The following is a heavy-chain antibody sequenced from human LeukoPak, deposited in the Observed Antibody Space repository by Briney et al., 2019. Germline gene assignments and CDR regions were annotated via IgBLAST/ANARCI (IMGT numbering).Heavy chain of an antibody. V-gene: IGHV3-11*01. CDR3: AREFPAGTFDY. CDR2: ISSSGSTI. D-gene: IGHD6-13*01. Sequence: GGSLRLSCAASGFTFSVYYMSWIRQAPGKGLEWVSYISSSGSTIYYADSVKGRFTISRDNAKNSLYLQMNSLRAEDTAVYYCAREFPAGTFDYWGQGTLVTVSS. J-gene: IGHJ4*02. CDR1: GFTFSVYY.